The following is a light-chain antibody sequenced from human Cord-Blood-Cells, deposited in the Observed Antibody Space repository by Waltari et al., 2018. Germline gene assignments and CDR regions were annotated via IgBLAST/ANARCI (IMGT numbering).Light chain of an antibody. J-gene: IGLJ7*01. V-gene: IGLV1-44*01. CDR2: SNN. Sequence: QSVLTQPPSASGTPGQRVTISCSGSSSNIGSNTVNWYQQLPGTAPKLLNYSNNQRPSGVPDRFSGSKSGTSASLAISGFQSEDEADYYCAAWDDSLNGPVFGGDTQLTVL. CDR1: SSNIGSNT. CDR3: AAWDDSLNGPV.